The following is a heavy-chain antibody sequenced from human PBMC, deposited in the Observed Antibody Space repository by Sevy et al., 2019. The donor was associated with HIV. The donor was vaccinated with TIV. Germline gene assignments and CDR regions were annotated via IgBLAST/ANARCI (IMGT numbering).Heavy chain of an antibody. CDR3: AKIDDGDFGGVVRV. D-gene: IGHD2-21*01. CDR2: IKQDESEK. J-gene: IGHJ3*01. V-gene: IGHV3-7*03. CDR1: GFTFNRYW. Sequence: GGSLRLSCAASGFTFNRYWMSWVRQAPGKGLEWVANIKQDESEKHYADSVKGRFTISRDNTKNSLFLQLDTVRDEDSVIYYCAKIDDGDFGGVVRVWGQGTMVTVSS.